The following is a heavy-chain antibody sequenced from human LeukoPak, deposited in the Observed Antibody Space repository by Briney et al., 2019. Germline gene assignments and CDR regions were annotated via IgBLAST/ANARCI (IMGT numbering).Heavy chain of an antibody. CDR2: INSVGSRT. Sequence: GGSLRLSCAASGFTFSTYWMHWVRQAPGKGLVWVSRINSVGSRTSCADSVKGRFTISRDNAKNTLYLQMNNLRAEDTAVYYCAREPGIAALFDYWGQGTLVTVSS. V-gene: IGHV3-74*01. J-gene: IGHJ4*02. D-gene: IGHD6-13*01. CDR3: AREPGIAALFDY. CDR1: GFTFSTYW.